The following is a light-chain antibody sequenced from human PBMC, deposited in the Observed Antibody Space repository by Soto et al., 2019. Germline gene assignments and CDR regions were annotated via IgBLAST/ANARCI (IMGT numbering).Light chain of an antibody. CDR3: SSYTSSNTWV. V-gene: IGLV2-14*01. CDR1: SSDVGDYNY. J-gene: IGLJ3*02. CDR2: EVS. Sequence: QSALTQPASVSGSPGQSITISCTGTSSDVGDYNYVSWYQQHPGKAPKLMIYEVSNRPSGVSNRFSGSKSGNTASLTISGLQAEDEAAYYCSSYTSSNTWVFGGGTKLTVL.